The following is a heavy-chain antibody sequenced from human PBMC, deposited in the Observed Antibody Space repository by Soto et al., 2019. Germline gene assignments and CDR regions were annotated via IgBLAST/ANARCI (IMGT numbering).Heavy chain of an antibody. CDR1: GYTFTSYG. CDR3: AREPIAARLVRDAFDI. D-gene: IGHD6-6*01. V-gene: IGHV1-18*01. Sequence: QVQLVQSGAEVKKPGASVKVSCKASGYTFTSYGISWVRQAPGQGLEWMGWISAYNGNTNYAQKPQGRVTMTTDTSTNTAYMKLRSLRSDDTAVYYCAREPIAARLVRDAFDIWGQGTMVTVSS. J-gene: IGHJ3*02. CDR2: ISAYNGNT.